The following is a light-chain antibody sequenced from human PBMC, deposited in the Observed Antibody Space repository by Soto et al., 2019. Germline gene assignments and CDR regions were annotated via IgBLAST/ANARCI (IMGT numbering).Light chain of an antibody. CDR3: LKYSSHSWT. J-gene: IGKJ1*01. Sequence: DIQMTQSPSTLSASVGDSVTITCRASRSISDWLAWYQQKPGKAPELLIFDDSSLKSGVPYRFSGSGSGTELTLTISRLQPDDVATYYCLKYSSHSWTCGQGTKVDIK. V-gene: IGKV1-5*01. CDR1: RSISDW. CDR2: DDS.